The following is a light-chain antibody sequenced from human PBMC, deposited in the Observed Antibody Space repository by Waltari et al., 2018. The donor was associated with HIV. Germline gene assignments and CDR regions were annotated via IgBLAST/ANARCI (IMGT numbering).Light chain of an antibody. V-gene: IGLV3-21*04. CDR1: HIGGES. Sequence: SFVLTQSPSMSVAPGETARIACGGNHIGGESVHWYQQKPGQAPVLVMYDDSDRTSGIPERFSGSNSKNTATLTISRVEAGDEADYYCQLWDSRGNHVVFGGGTKLTVL. J-gene: IGLJ2*01. CDR3: QLWDSRGNHVV. CDR2: DDS.